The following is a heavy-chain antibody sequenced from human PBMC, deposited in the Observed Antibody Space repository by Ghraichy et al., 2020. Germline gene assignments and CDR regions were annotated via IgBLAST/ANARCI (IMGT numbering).Heavy chain of an antibody. J-gene: IGHJ4*02. CDR1: GFKFNDYA. V-gene: IGHV3-43D*04. CDR3: VCEDD. D-gene: IGHD3-3*01. Sequence: GGSLRLSCAASGFKFNDYAMHWVRQAAGKGLEWVSLISWDGTKAYYADSVKGRFIMSRDNSKNSVYLQMNSLRPDDSALYYCVCEDDWGQGTLVTVSS. CDR2: ISWDGTKA.